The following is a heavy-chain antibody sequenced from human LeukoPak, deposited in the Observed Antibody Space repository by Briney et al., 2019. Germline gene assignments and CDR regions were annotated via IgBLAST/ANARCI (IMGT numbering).Heavy chain of an antibody. CDR3: ARARKTGTPGLDY. CDR2: IYYSGST. CDR1: GGSISSGGYY. Sequence: PSQTLSLTCTVSGGSISSGGYYWSWIRQHRGKGLEWIGYIYYSGSTYYNPSLKSRVTISVDTSKNQFSLKLSSVTAADTAVYYCARARKTGTPGLDYWGQGTLVTVSS. J-gene: IGHJ4*02. V-gene: IGHV4-31*03. D-gene: IGHD1-7*01.